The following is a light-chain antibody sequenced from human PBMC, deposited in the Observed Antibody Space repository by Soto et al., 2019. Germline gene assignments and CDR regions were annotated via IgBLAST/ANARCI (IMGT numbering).Light chain of an antibody. J-gene: IGKJ1*01. CDR2: AAS. CDR1: QNIGNW. Sequence: DIQMTQSPSSVSASVGDRVTITCRASQNIGNWLAWYQQKPGKVPQLLIYAASDLQSGVPSRFSGSRSGTLFTLTISSLQSEDFAVYYCQQYNNWPETFGQGTKVDIK. CDR3: QQYNNWPET. V-gene: IGKV1D-16*01.